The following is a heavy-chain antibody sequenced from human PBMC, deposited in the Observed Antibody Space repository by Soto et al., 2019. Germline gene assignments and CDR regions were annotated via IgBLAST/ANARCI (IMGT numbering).Heavy chain of an antibody. CDR1: GFTFSDYY. V-gene: IGHV3-11*06. CDR3: ARDDTRWLRGDY. D-gene: IGHD5-12*01. CDR2: ISSSSSYT. Sequence: GGSLRLSCAASGFTFSDYYMSWIRQAPGKGLEWVSYISSSSSYTNYADSVKGRFTISRDNAKNSLYLQMNSLRAEDTAVYYCARDDTRWLRGDYWGQGTLVTVSS. J-gene: IGHJ4*02.